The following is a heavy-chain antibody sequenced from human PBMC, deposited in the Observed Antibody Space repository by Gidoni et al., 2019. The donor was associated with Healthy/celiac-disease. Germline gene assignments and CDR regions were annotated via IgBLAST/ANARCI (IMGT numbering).Heavy chain of an antibody. D-gene: IGHD2-15*01. CDR3: ATTCSGGSCYSSDAFDI. Sequence: QVQLVQSGAEVKKPGASVKVSCKASGYTFTSYGISWVRQAPGQGLEWMGWISAYNGNTNYAQKLQGRVTMTTDTSTSTAYMELRSLRSDDTAVYYCATTCSGGSCYSSDAFDIWGQGTMVTVSS. CDR2: ISAYNGNT. J-gene: IGHJ3*02. CDR1: GYTFTSYG. V-gene: IGHV1-18*01.